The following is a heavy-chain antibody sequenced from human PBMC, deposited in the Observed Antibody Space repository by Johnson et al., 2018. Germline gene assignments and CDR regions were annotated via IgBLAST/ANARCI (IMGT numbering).Heavy chain of an antibody. CDR3: AKSINPAYYFYYGMDV. V-gene: IGHV3-30*18. CDR1: GFTFSYFG. Sequence: QLVESGGGVVRPGRSLRLSCATSGFTFSYFGMHWVRQAPGKGLEWVALISYDGNIKDYADSVKGRFTISSDNSKSTLHLQMNSLRPEDTALYYCAKSINPAYYFYYGMDVWGQGTTGTVSS. D-gene: IGHD3-10*01. CDR2: ISYDGNIK. J-gene: IGHJ6*02.